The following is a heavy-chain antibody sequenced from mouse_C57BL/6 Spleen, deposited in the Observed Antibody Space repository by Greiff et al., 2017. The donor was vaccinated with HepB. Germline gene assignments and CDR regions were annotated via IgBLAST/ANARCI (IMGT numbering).Heavy chain of an antibody. Sequence: VMLVESGPGLVAPSQSLSITCTVSGFSLTSYGVHWVRQPPGKGLEWLVVIWSDGSTNYNSALKSRLSISKNNSKSQVFLKMNSLQTDDTAMYYCARHHYDGYYVFAYWGQGTLVTVSA. CDR2: IWSDGST. CDR3: ARHHYDGYYVFAY. V-gene: IGHV2-6-1*01. CDR1: GFSLTSYG. D-gene: IGHD2-3*01. J-gene: IGHJ3*01.